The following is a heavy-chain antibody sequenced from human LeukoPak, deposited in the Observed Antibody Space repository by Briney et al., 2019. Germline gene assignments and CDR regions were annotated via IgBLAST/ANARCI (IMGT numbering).Heavy chain of an antibody. V-gene: IGHV3-48*02. CDR3: ARGAAAETRDWFDP. CDR1: GFTFSRHW. Sequence: PGGSLRLSCVASGFTFSRHWMSWVRQVPGKGLEWVSYISSSSSTIYYADSVKGRFTISRDNAKNSLYLQMNSLRDEDTAVYYRARGAAAETRDWFDPWGQGTLVTVSS. D-gene: IGHD6-13*01. CDR2: ISSSSSTI. J-gene: IGHJ5*02.